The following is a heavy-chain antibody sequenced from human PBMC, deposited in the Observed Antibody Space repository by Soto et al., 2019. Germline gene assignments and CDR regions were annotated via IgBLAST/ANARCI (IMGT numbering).Heavy chain of an antibody. CDR1: GFTFSSYA. Sequence: VGSLRLSCAASGFTFSSYAMHWVRQAPGKGLEWVAVISYDGSNKYYADSVKGRFTISRDNSKNTLYLQMNSLRAEDTAVYYCARDERSTYYYDSSGYYFDYWGQGTLVTVSS. CDR3: ARDERSTYYYDSSGYYFDY. V-gene: IGHV3-30-3*01. D-gene: IGHD3-22*01. CDR2: ISYDGSNK. J-gene: IGHJ4*02.